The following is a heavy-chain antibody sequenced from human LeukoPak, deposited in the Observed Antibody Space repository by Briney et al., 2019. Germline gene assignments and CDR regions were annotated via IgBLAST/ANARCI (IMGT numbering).Heavy chain of an antibody. J-gene: IGHJ5*02. D-gene: IGHD3-10*01. Sequence: ASVKVSCKASGYTFTSYGISWVRQAPGQGLEWMGWISAYNGNTNYAQKLQSGVTMTTDTTTSTAYMELRSLRSDDTAVYYCARDHIYGSGGNWFDPWGQGTLVTVSS. CDR3: ARDHIYGSGGNWFDP. CDR2: ISAYNGNT. CDR1: GYTFTSYG. V-gene: IGHV1-18*01.